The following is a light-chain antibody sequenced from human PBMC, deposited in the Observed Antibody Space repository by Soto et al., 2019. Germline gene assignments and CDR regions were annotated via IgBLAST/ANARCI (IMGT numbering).Light chain of an antibody. Sequence: DIQMTQSPSSLSASVGDRVTITCRASQTISRFLNWYQQKPGKAPKLLIFAASSLQSGVPSRFSGSGSGTDFSFTIGSLQPEDFATYFCQQSFSTPLTFGGATKVDIK. CDR1: QTISRF. J-gene: IGKJ4*01. CDR3: QQSFSTPLT. CDR2: AAS. V-gene: IGKV1-39*01.